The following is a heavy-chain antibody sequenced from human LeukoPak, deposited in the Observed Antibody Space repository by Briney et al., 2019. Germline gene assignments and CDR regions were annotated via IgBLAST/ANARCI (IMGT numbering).Heavy chain of an antibody. CDR2: IYWNDDK. CDR3: AHSVGPREGSYYYYYYGMDV. CDR1: GFSLSTSGVG. V-gene: IGHV2-5*01. D-gene: IGHD3-10*01. J-gene: IGHJ6*02. Sequence: SGPTLVNPTQTLTLTCTFSGFSLSTSGVGVGWIRQPPGKALEWLALIYWNDDKRYSPSLKSRLTITKDTSKNQVVLTMTSMDPVDTATYYCAHSVGPREGSYYYYYYGMDVWGQGTTVTVSS.